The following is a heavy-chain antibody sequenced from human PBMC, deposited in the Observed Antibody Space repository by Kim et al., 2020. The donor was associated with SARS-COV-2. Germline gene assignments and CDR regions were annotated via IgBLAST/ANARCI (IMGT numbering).Heavy chain of an antibody. CDR3: ARDLAFAFDY. D-gene: IGHD3-16*01. V-gene: IGHV3-48*02. CDR2: I. J-gene: IGHJ4*02. Sequence: IYYADSVKGRFTISRDNAKNSLYLQMNSLRDEDTAVYYCARDLAFAFDYWGQGTLVSVSS.